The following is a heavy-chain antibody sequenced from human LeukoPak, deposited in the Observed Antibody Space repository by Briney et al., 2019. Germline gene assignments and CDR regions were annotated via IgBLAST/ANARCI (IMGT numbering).Heavy chain of an antibody. CDR3: AKIQFQLPPATWPSTH. Sequence: GGSLRLSCAASGFTFSNYAMSWVRQAPTKGLEWASTISGSGDGTYYADSVKGRFTISRDYSKNTLYLQMSSLRAEDTAVYYCAKIQFQLPPATWPSTHWGQGTLVTVSS. CDR2: ISGSGDGT. CDR1: GFTFSNYA. D-gene: IGHD2-2*01. J-gene: IGHJ4*02. V-gene: IGHV3-23*01.